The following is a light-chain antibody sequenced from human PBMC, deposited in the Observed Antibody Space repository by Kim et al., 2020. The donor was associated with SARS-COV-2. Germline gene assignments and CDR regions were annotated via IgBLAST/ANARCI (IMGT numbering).Light chain of an antibody. J-gene: IGLJ3*02. V-gene: IGLV1-44*01. Sequence: GRRVTISCSGSSSNIGSSTVNWYQQLPGTAPELLIYTDSQRPSGVPDRFSASKSGTSASLAISGLQSEDEADYFCATWDDSLKAWVFGGGTQLTVL. CDR2: TDS. CDR1: SSNIGSST. CDR3: ATWDDSLKAWV.